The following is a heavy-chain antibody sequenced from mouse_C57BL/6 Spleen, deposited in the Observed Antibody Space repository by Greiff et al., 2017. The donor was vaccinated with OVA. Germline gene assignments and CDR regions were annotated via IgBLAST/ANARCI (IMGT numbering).Heavy chain of an antibody. CDR1: GFSFNTYA. D-gene: IGHD2-1*01. J-gene: IGHJ2*01. CDR2: IRSKSNNYAT. V-gene: IGHV10-1*01. CDR3: VRLGNLGYFDY. Sequence: EVHLVESGGGLVQPKGSLKLSCAASGFSFNTYAMNWVRQAPGKGLEWVARIRSKSNNYATYYADSVKDRFTISRDDSESMLYLQMNNLKTEDTAMYYCVRLGNLGYFDYWGQGTTLTVSS.